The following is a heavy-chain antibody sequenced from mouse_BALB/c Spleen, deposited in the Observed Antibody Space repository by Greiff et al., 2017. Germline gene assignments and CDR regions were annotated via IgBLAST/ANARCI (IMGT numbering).Heavy chain of an antibody. V-gene: IGHV5-6*01. CDR2: ISSGGSYT. CDR1: GFTFSSYG. CDR3: ARHSYYYGSSYSWFAY. Sequence: EVQRVESGGDLVKPGGSLKLSCAASGFTFSSYGMSWVRQTPDKRLEWVATISSGGSYTYYPDSVKGRFTISRDNAKNTLYLQMSSLKSEDTAMYYCARHSYYYGSSYSWFAYWGQGTLVTVSA. J-gene: IGHJ3*01. D-gene: IGHD1-1*01.